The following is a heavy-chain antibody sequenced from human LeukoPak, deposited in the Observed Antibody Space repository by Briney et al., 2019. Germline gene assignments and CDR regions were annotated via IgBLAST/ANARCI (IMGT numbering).Heavy chain of an antibody. CDR3: VKGGRGADCIFDY. V-gene: IGHV3-23*01. CDR1: GFTFSSYA. D-gene: IGHD2-21*02. Sequence: GGSLRLSCAASGFTFSSYAMSWVRQAPGKGLEWVSAISGSGGSTYYADSVKGRFTISRDNSKNTVYLEMNSLRAEDTAAYYCVKGGRGADCIFDYWGQGTLVTVSS. CDR2: ISGSGGST. J-gene: IGHJ4*02.